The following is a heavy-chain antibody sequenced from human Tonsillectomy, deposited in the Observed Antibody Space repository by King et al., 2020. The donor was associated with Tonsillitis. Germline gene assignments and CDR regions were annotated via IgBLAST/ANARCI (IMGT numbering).Heavy chain of an antibody. V-gene: IGHV5-51*01. D-gene: IGHD3-22*01. CDR1: GYSFTRYW. Sequence: VQLVESGAEVKKPGESLKISCKGSGYSFTRYWIVWVRQMPGKGLEWMGIIYPGDSETRYSPSFQGQVTISADKTISNAFLQWSRLKASDSAIYYCARYDSTGAGAFDIWGQGTMVTVSS. CDR2: IYPGDSET. J-gene: IGHJ3*02. CDR3: ARYDSTGAGAFDI.